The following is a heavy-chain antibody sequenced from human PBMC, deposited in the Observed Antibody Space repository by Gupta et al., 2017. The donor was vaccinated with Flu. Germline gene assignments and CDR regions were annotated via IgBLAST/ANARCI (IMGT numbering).Heavy chain of an antibody. CDR1: GGSISSYY. CDR2: IYYSGST. Sequence: QVQLQESGPGLVKPSETLSLTCTVSGGSISSYYWRWIRQPPGKGLEWIGYIYYSGSTNYNPSLKSRVTISVDTSKNQFSLKLSSVTAADTAVYYCARVGPRGATIFDYWGQGTLVTVSS. J-gene: IGHJ4*02. CDR3: ARVGPRGATIFDY. V-gene: IGHV4-59*01. D-gene: IGHD1-26*01.